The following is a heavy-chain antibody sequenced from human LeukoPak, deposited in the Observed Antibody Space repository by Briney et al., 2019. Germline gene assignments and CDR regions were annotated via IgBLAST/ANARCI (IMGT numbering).Heavy chain of an antibody. CDR3: TRDPSYYYDSSGYYFD. CDR2: IRSKAYGGTT. CDR1: GFTFSSYS. V-gene: IGHV3-49*03. J-gene: IGHJ4*02. D-gene: IGHD3-22*01. Sequence: PGGSLRLSCAASGFTFSSYSMSWFRQAPGKGLEWVGFIRSKAYGGTTECAASVRGRFTVSRDDSKSIAYLQMNSLKTEDTAVYYCTRDPSYYYDSSGYYFDWGQGTLVTVSS.